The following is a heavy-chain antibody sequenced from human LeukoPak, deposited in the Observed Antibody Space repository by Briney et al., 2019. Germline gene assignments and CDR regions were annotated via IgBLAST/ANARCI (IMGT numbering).Heavy chain of an antibody. J-gene: IGHJ6*03. CDR3: ARGVVAATFYYYMDV. D-gene: IGHD2-15*01. CDR1: GYTFTGYY. CDR2: INPTSGAT. Sequence: ASVKVSCKASGYTFTGYYMHWVRQAPRQGLEWVGWINPTSGATNYAQKFQGRVTMTRDTSISTAYMELNSLRSDDTAVYYCARGVVAATFYYYMDVWGKGTTVTVSS. V-gene: IGHV1-2*02.